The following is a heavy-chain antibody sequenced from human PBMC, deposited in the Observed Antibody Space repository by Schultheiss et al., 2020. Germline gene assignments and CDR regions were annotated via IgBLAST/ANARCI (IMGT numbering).Heavy chain of an antibody. V-gene: IGHV3-13*05. J-gene: IGHJ6*03. CDR2: IGTAGDP. CDR3: ARDNNIWGSYPGVDYMDV. D-gene: IGHD3-16*01. CDR1: GFTFSSYA. Sequence: GGSLRLSCAASGFTFSSYAMSWVRQAPGKGLEWVSAIGTAGDPYYPGSVKGRFTISRENAKNSLYLQMNSLRAEDTAVYYCARDNNIWGSYPGVDYMDVWGKGTTVTVSS.